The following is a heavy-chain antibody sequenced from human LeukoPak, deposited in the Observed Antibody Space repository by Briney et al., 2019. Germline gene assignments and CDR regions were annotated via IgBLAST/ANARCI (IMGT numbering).Heavy chain of an antibody. CDR1: GYTFTSYY. J-gene: IGHJ4*02. Sequence: ASVKVSCKASGYTFTSYYMHWVRQAPGQGLEWMGIINPSGGSTSYAQKFQGRVTITADESTSTAYMELSSLRSEDTAVYYCARDSGDYRDYALDYWGQGTLVTVSS. D-gene: IGHD4-17*01. CDR2: INPSGGST. CDR3: ARDSGDYRDYALDY. V-gene: IGHV1-46*01.